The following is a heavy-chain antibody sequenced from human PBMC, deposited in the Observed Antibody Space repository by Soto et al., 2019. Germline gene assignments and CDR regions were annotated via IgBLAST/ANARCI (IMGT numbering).Heavy chain of an antibody. Sequence: ASVKVSCKASGYTFTGYYMHWVRQAPGQGLEWMGWINPNSGGTNYAQKFQGWVTMTRDTSISTAYMELSRLRSDDTAVYYCARATYSGYDFGGFDIWGQGTMVTVSS. V-gene: IGHV1-2*04. CDR1: GYTFTGYY. CDR3: ARATYSGYDFGGFDI. D-gene: IGHD5-12*01. CDR2: INPNSGGT. J-gene: IGHJ3*02.